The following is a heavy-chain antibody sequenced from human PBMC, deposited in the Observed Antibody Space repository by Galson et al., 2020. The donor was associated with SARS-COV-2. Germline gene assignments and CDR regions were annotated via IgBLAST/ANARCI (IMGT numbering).Heavy chain of an antibody. CDR1: GYTFTSYY. V-gene: IGHV1-46*01. J-gene: IGHJ6*02. CDR3: GRVRQAQLARDGMDV. Sequence: ASVKVSCKASGYTFTSYYMHWVRQAPGQGLEWMGVINPSGDGTTYAQKFQGRVTMTRDTSTNTVYMELSSLRSEDTVVYYCGRVRQAQLARDGMDVWGQGTTVTVSS. D-gene: IGHD6-19*01. CDR2: INPSGDGT.